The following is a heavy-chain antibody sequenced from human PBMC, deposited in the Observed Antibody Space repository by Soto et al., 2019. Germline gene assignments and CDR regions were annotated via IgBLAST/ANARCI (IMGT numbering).Heavy chain of an antibody. CDR1: GFTFSSYA. CDR2: ISGSGDT. Sequence: GGSLRLSCAASGFTFSSYAMSWVRQAPGKGLEWVSAISGSGDTFYTDSVKGRFTISRDDSKDTLYLQMNSLRAEDTAIYYCAKTHYDILDYWGQGTLVTVSS. V-gene: IGHV3-23*01. D-gene: IGHD3-9*01. J-gene: IGHJ4*02. CDR3: AKTHYDILDY.